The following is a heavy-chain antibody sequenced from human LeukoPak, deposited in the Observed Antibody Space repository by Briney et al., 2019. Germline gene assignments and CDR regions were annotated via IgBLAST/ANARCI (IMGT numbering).Heavy chain of an antibody. CDR2: ISSSSSYI. D-gene: IGHD3-9*01. CDR3: ASAYPVYDILTGYYV. Sequence: GGSLRLSCAASGFTFSSYSMNWVRQAPGKGLEWVSSISSSSSYIYYADSVKGRFTISRDNAKNSLYLQMNSLRAEDTAVYYCASAYPVYDILTGYYVWGQGTLVTVSS. CDR1: GFTFSSYS. V-gene: IGHV3-21*01. J-gene: IGHJ4*02.